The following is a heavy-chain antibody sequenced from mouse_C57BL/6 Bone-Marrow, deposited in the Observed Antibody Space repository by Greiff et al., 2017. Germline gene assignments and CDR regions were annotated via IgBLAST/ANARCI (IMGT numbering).Heavy chain of an antibody. Sequence: QVQLQQSGAELVKPGASVKMSCKASGYTFTSYWITWVKQRPGQGLEWIGDIYPGSGSTNYNEKFKSKATLTVDTSSSTAYMQLSSLTSEDAAVYYCARPYYSNYWYFDVWGTGTTVTGSS. CDR2: IYPGSGST. CDR3: ARPYYSNYWYFDV. D-gene: IGHD2-5*01. V-gene: IGHV1-55*01. CDR1: GYTFTSYW. J-gene: IGHJ1*03.